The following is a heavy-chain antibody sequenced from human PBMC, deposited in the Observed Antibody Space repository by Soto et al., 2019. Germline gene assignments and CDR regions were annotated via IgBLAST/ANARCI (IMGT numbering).Heavy chain of an antibody. V-gene: IGHV1-2*02. D-gene: IGHD2-2*01. CDR1: GYTFTGYY. Sequence: ASVKVSCKASGYTFTGYYMHWVRQAPGQGLGWMGWINPNSGGTNYAQKFQGRVTMTRDTSISTAYMELSRLRSDDTAVYYCARDPPYPLSYFDYWGQGTLVTVSS. CDR2: INPNSGGT. J-gene: IGHJ4*02. CDR3: ARDPPYPLSYFDY.